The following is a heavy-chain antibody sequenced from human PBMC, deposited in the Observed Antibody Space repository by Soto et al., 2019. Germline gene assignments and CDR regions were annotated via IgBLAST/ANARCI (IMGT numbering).Heavy chain of an antibody. Sequence: QVQLVQSGAEVKKPGSSVKVSCKASGGTFSSYAISWVRQAPGQGLEWMGGIIPIFGTANYAQKFQGRVTITADESTSTAYMELSSLRSEDTAVYYCARAKTQRVVGAIGAFDIWGQGTMVTVSS. CDR2: IIPIFGTA. D-gene: IGHD1-26*01. J-gene: IGHJ3*02. V-gene: IGHV1-69*01. CDR3: ARAKTQRVVGAIGAFDI. CDR1: GGTFSSYA.